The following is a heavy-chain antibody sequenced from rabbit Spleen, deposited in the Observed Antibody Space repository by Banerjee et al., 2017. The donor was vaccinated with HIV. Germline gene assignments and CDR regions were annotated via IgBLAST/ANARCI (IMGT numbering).Heavy chain of an antibody. CDR1: GFSFSSSDY. CDR2: IAGSSSGFT. Sequence: QEQLEESGGDLVKPGASLTLTCTASGFSFSSSDYMCWVRQAPGKGLEWIACIAGSSSGFTYSATWAKGRFTCSKTSSTTVTLQMTSLTAADTATYFCARGGYGGHIYAMGLWGQGTLVTVS. CDR3: ARGGYGGHIYAMGL. D-gene: IGHD4-2*01. J-gene: IGHJ6*01. V-gene: IGHV1S45*01.